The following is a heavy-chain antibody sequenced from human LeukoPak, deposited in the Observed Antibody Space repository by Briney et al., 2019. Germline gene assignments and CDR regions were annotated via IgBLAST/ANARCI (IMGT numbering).Heavy chain of an antibody. V-gene: IGHV3-21*01. J-gene: IGHJ4*02. CDR3: ARDLAGAKVY. D-gene: IGHD1-26*01. Sequence: GGSLRLSYAASGFTFSSYSMNWVRQAPGKGLEWVSSISSSSSYIYYADSVKGRFTISRDNAKNSLYLQMNSLRAEDTAVYYCARDLAGAKVYWGQGTLVTVSS. CDR2: ISSSSSYI. CDR1: GFTFSSYS.